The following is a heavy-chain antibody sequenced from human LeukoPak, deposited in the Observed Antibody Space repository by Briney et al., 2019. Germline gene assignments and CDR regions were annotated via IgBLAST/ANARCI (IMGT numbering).Heavy chain of an antibody. Sequence: GGTLRLSCAASGFTFSSYGMSWVRQAPGKGLEWVSAISGSGGSTYYADSVKGRFTISRDNSKNTLYLQMNSLRAEDTAVYYCAKDLSGLYDILTGKDAFDIWGQGTMVTVSS. CDR3: AKDLSGLYDILTGKDAFDI. D-gene: IGHD3-9*01. CDR1: GFTFSSYG. J-gene: IGHJ3*02. V-gene: IGHV3-23*01. CDR2: ISGSGGST.